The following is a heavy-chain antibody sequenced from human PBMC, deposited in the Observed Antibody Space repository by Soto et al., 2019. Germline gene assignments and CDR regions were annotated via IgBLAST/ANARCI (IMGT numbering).Heavy chain of an antibody. Sequence: SETLSLTCAVYGGSFSGYYWSWIRQPPGKGLEWIGEINHSGSTNYNPSLKSRVTISVDTSKNQFSLKLSSVTAADTAVYYCARGHTVTTYHLVRRSGLPNWFDPWGQGTLVTVSS. CDR3: ARGHTVTTYHLVRRSGLPNWFDP. D-gene: IGHD4-4*01. J-gene: IGHJ5*02. CDR1: GGSFSGYY. V-gene: IGHV4-34*01. CDR2: INHSGST.